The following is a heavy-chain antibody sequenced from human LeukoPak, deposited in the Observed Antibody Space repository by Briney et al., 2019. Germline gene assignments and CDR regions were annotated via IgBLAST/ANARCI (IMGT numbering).Heavy chain of an antibody. CDR3: AGETDDSSGYYYEALGY. CDR1: GYTFTSYY. D-gene: IGHD3-22*01. CDR2: INPSGGST. Sequence: ASVKVSCKASGYTFTSYYMHWVRQAPGQGLEWMGIINPSGGSTSYAQKFQGRVTMTRDMSTSTVYMELSSLRSEDTAVYYCAGETDDSSGYYYEALGYWGQGTLVTVSS. J-gene: IGHJ4*02. V-gene: IGHV1-46*01.